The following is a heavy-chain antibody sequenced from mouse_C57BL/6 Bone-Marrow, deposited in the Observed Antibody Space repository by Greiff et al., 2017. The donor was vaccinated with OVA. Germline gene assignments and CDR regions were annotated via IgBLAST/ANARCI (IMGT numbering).Heavy chain of an antibody. D-gene: IGHD2-3*01. J-gene: IGHJ3*01. CDR3: ARGGGGYLWVAD. CDR1: GYTFTSYW. V-gene: IGHV1-59*01. Sequence: VQLQQPGAELVRPGTSVKLSCKASGYTFTSYWMHWVKQRPGQGLEWIGVIDPSDSYTNYNQQFKGKATLTVVTSASTAYMQLSSLTSEDSAVEYCARGGGGYLWVADWGQGTLVTVSA. CDR2: IDPSDSYT.